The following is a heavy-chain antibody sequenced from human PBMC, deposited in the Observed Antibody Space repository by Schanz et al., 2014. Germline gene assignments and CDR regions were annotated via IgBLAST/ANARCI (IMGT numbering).Heavy chain of an antibody. Sequence: EVHLLESGGGLVEPGGSLRLSCATSGFSLDIFAVSWVRQAPGKGPEYVSYISSGGTTTYHSDSVKGRFTISRDSAENSLYLQMNSLRAEDTAVYYCAKTPREYCNYDNCPNWFDSWGQGTLVTASS. CDR3: AKTPREYCNYDNCPNWFDS. CDR2: ISSGGTTT. D-gene: IGHD2-15*01. CDR1: GFSLDIFA. J-gene: IGHJ5*01. V-gene: IGHV3-48*04.